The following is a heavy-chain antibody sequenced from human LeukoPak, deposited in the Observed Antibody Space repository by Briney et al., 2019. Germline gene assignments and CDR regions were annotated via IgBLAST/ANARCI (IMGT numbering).Heavy chain of an antibody. J-gene: IGHJ4*02. CDR3: ARYDYGRSGFDY. Sequence: GGSLRLSCAASGFTVSTNYMTWLRQAPRKGLEWVSVIYSGGTTYYADSVKGRFSISRDNSKNTLYLQMNSLRAEYTAVYYCARYDYGRSGFDYWGQGTLVTVSS. V-gene: IGHV3-66*01. CDR1: GFTVSTNY. CDR2: IYSGGTT. D-gene: IGHD5-12*01.